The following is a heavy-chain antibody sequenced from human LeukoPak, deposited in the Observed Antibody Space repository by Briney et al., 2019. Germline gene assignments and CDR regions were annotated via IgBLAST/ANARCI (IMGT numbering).Heavy chain of an antibody. D-gene: IGHD6-13*01. Sequence: ASVKVSCKASGYTFTSYDINWVRQATGQGLEWMGIINPSGGSTSYAQKFQGRVTMTRDTSTSTVYMELSSLRSEDTAVYYCARKGLIAAAAYAFDIWGQGTMVTVSS. CDR3: ARKGLIAAAAYAFDI. CDR2: INPSGGST. V-gene: IGHV1-46*01. J-gene: IGHJ3*02. CDR1: GYTFTSYD.